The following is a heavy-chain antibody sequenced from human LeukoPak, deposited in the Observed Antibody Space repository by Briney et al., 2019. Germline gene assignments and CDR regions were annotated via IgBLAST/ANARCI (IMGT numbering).Heavy chain of an antibody. CDR2: IYYSGST. D-gene: IGHD5-18*01. J-gene: IGHJ4*02. CDR1: GGSISSSSYY. V-gene: IGHV4-39*07. CDR3: ARARYSYALNFDY. Sequence: SETPSLTCTVSGGSISSSSYYWGWIRQPPGKGLEWIGSIYYSGSTYYNPSLKSRVTISVDTSKNQFSLKLSSVTAADTAVYYCARARYSYALNFDYWGQGTLVTVSS.